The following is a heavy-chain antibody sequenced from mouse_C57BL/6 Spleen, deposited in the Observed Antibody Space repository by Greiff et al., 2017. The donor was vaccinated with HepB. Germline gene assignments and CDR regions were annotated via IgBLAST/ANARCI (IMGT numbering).Heavy chain of an antibody. Sequence: VHLVESGAELVRPGASVTLSCKASGYTFTDYEMHWVKQTPVHGLEWIGAIDPETGGTAYNQKFKGKAILTADKSSSTAYMELRSLTSEDSAVYYCTRWIYLNYWGQGTTLTVSS. J-gene: IGHJ2*01. CDR3: TRWIYLNY. CDR2: IDPETGGT. CDR1: GYTFTDYE. V-gene: IGHV1-15*01.